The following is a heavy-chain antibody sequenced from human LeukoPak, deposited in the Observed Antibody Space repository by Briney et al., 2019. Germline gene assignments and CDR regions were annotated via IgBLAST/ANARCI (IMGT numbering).Heavy chain of an antibody. Sequence: ASVKVSCKASGYTFTGYYMHWVRQAPGQGLEWMGRINPNSGGTNYAQKFQGRVTMTRDTSISTAYMELSRLRSDDTAVYYCARIYKKYYYDSSGYYSYWGQGTLVTVSS. CDR1: GYTFTGYY. V-gene: IGHV1-2*06. CDR2: INPNSGGT. J-gene: IGHJ4*02. D-gene: IGHD3-22*01. CDR3: ARIYKKYYYDSSGYYSY.